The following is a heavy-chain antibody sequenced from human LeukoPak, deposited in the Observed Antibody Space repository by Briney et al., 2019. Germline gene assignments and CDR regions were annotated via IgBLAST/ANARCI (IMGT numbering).Heavy chain of an antibody. D-gene: IGHD1-26*01. Sequence: RSGGSLRLSCVASGFTFDDHDMSWVRQAPGKGLEWVSNINWNGGSTGYADSVKGRFTVSRDNAKNSLYLQMNSLRAEDTAFYYCERGKMVGATVWGVLAYGGQETLVTVPS. V-gene: IGHV3-20*04. J-gene: IGHJ4*02. CDR3: ERGKMVGATVWGVLAY. CDR2: INWNGGST. CDR1: GFTFDDHD.